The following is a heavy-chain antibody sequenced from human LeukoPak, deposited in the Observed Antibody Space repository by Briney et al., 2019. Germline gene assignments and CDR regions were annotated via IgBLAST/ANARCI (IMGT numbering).Heavy chain of an antibody. V-gene: IGHV4-61*02. CDR3: ARDGVGAYNGPVSVRGNHYYYYYYMDV. J-gene: IGHJ6*03. CDR2: IYTSGST. D-gene: IGHD1-26*01. CDR1: GGSISSGSYY. Sequence: NSSETLSLTCTVSGGSISSGSYYWSWIRQPAGKGLEWIGRIYTSGSTNYNPSLKSRVTISVDTSKNQFSLKLSSVTAADTAVYYCARDGVGAYNGPVSVRGNHYYYYYYMDVWGKGTTVTISS.